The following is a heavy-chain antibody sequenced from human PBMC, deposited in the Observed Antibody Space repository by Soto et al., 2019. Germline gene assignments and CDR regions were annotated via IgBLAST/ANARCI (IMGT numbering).Heavy chain of an antibody. J-gene: IGHJ3*02. V-gene: IGHV3-48*01. CDR3: ARGRGVVVAADGFHKGI. CDR2: ISSSSSTI. Sequence: GGSLRLSCAASGFTFSSYSMNWVRQAPGKGLEWVSYISSSSSTIYYADSVKGRFTISRDNAKNSLYLQMNSLRAEDTAVYYCARGRGVVVAADGFHKGIWGQGTMVTVSS. D-gene: IGHD2-15*01. CDR1: GFTFSSYS.